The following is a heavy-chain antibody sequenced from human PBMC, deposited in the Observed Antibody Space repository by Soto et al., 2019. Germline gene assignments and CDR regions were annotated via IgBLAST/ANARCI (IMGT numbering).Heavy chain of an antibody. D-gene: IGHD1-20*01. J-gene: IGHJ4*02. V-gene: IGHV4-39*01. CDR2: VFYTGFT. Sequence: SETLSLTCAVSGASISCSYYYWAWPRHSPGKGPEWIGSVFYTGFTSYNPSLESRVSVSVDTSKSQFSLKLSAVTAADTAVYYCATSQKGYNWNYFDHWGQGALVTVSS. CDR1: GASISCSYYY. CDR3: ATSQKGYNWNYFDH.